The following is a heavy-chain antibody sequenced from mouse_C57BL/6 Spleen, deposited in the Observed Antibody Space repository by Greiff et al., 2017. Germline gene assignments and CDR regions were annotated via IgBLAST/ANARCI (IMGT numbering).Heavy chain of an antibody. Sequence: QVQLQQPGAELVRPGSSVKLSCKASGYTFTSYWMHWVKQRPIQGLEWIGNIDPSDSETHYNQKFKDKATLTVDKSSSTAYMQLSSLTSEDSAVYDCARPYDYGEVWFAYWGQGTLVTVSA. D-gene: IGHD2-4*01. CDR2: IDPSDSET. CDR1: GYTFTSYW. J-gene: IGHJ3*01. CDR3: ARPYDYGEVWFAY. V-gene: IGHV1-52*01.